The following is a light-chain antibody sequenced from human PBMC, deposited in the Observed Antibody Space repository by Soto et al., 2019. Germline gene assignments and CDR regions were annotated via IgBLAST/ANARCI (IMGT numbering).Light chain of an antibody. CDR2: EAS. Sequence: DIQMTQSPSSLSASVGDRVTITCRASQGISNYLAWYQQRPGKVPKLLIYEASTLRSGVPSQFSGSRSGTDFTLTISSLQPEDVATYYCQNYKSVPWTFGQGTKVEI. CDR3: QNYKSVPWT. CDR1: QGISNY. J-gene: IGKJ1*01. V-gene: IGKV1-27*01.